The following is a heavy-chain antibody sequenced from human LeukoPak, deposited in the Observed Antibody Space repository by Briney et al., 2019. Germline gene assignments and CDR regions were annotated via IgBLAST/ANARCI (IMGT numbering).Heavy chain of an antibody. CDR2: IYYSGST. CDR3: ARDFGSGSVIPDAFDI. V-gene: IGHV4-30-4*01. D-gene: IGHD1-26*01. CDR1: GGSISSSSYY. J-gene: IGHJ3*02. Sequence: SETLSLTCTVSGGSISSSSYYWSWIRQPPGKGLEWIGYIYYSGSTYYNPSLKSRVTISVDTSKNQFSLKLSSVTAADTAVYYCARDFGSGSVIPDAFDIWGQGTMVTVSS.